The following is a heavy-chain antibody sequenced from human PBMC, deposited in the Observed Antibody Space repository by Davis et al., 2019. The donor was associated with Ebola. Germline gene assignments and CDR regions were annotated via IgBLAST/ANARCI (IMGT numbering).Heavy chain of an antibody. CDR2: IDPSDSYT. Sequence: GESLKISCKGSGYSFTSYWISWVRQLPGKGLEWMGRIDPSDSYTNYSPSFQGHVTISADKSISTACLQWSSLKASDTAMYYCAILIGGYSYGQVDYWGQGTLVTVSS. J-gene: IGHJ4*02. CDR3: AILIGGYSYGQVDY. D-gene: IGHD5-18*01. V-gene: IGHV5-10-1*01. CDR1: GYSFTSYW.